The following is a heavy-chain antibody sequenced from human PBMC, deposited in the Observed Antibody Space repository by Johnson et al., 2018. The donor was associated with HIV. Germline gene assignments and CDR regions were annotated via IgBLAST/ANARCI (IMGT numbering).Heavy chain of an antibody. J-gene: IGHJ3*02. CDR1: GFTVSSNY. CDR2: IYSGGTT. Sequence: QLVESGGGLVQPGGSLRLPCAASGFTVSSNYMTWVRQAPGKRLEWVAVIYSGGTTYNADSVKGRFTISRDNSKNTLYLQMNSLRAEDTAVYYCAREGGPPYLSVGIWCQGTMVTVSS. D-gene: IGHD2/OR15-2a*01. V-gene: IGHV3-66*01. CDR3: AREGGPPYLSVGI.